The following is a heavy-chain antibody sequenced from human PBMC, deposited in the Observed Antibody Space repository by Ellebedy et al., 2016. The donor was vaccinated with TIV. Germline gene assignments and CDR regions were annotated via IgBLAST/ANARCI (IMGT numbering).Heavy chain of an antibody. CDR1: GFNFRSYW. CDR3: ARRASYGDYAVQVNPWFDP. D-gene: IGHD4-17*01. J-gene: IGHJ5*02. Sequence: GESLKISCAASGFNFRSYWMTWVRQAPGKGLEWVAKIRQEGDEIYYVESVKGRFTISRDNAKNSLFLQMNSLRVEDPAVYYCARRASYGDYAVQVNPWFDPWGQGTLVTVSS. CDR2: IRQEGDEI. V-gene: IGHV3-7*01.